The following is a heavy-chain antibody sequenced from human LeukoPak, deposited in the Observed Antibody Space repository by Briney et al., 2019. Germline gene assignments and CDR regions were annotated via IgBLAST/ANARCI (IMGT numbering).Heavy chain of an antibody. Sequence: SETLSLTCAVYGGSFSGYYWSWIRQPPGKGLEGIGYIYYSGSTNYNPSLKSRVTISVDTSKNQFSLKLSSVTAADTAVYYCASAYGSGSYNFDYWGQGTLVTVSS. J-gene: IGHJ4*02. D-gene: IGHD3-10*01. CDR3: ASAYGSGSYNFDY. CDR1: GGSFSGYY. CDR2: IYYSGST. V-gene: IGHV4-59*08.